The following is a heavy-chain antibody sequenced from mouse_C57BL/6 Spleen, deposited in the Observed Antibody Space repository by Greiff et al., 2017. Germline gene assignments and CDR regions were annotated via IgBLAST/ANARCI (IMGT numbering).Heavy chain of an antibody. CDR1: GYSFPSYY. CDR3: ARPPNFDY. CDR2: IYPGSGNT. V-gene: IGHV1-66*01. Sequence: VQLQQSGPELVKPGASVKISCKSSGYSFPSYYIHLVKQRPGPGIGLIGWIYPGSGNTKYNEKFKGKATLTADTSSSTAYMQLSSLTSEDSAVYYCARPPNFDYWGQGTTLTVSS. J-gene: IGHJ2*01.